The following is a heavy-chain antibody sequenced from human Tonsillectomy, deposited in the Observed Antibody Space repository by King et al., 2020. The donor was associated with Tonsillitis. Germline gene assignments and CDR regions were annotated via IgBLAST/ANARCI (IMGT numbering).Heavy chain of an antibody. J-gene: IGHJ4*02. V-gene: IGHV4-59*01. CDR1: GGSISSYY. CDR2: IYYSGST. Sequence: VQLQESGPGLVKPSETLSLTCTVSGGSISSYYWNWIRQPPGKELEWIGYIYYSGSTNYNPSLKSRVTISVDTSQNQFSLKLTSVPAADTAVYYCARGGRDSGSPGRVDYWGQGTLVTVSS. D-gene: IGHD1-26*01. CDR3: ARGGRDSGSPGRVDY.